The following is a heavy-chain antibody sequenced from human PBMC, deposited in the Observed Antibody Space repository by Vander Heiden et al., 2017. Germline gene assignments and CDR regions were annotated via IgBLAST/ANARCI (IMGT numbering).Heavy chain of an antibody. CDR3: ARETMVNDAFDI. Sequence: EVQLVESGGGLVQPGGSLRLSCAASGFTFSSYSMNWVRQAPGKGLEWVSYISSSSSTIYYADSVKGRFTISRDNAKNSLYPQMNSLRAEDTAVYYCARETMVNDAFDIWGQGTMVTVSS. V-gene: IGHV3-48*01. CDR2: ISSSSSTI. D-gene: IGHD3-10*01. CDR1: GFTFSSYS. J-gene: IGHJ3*02.